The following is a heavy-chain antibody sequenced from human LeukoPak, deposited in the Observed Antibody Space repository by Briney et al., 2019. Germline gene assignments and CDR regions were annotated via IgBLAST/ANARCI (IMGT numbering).Heavy chain of an antibody. CDR1: GYTFTNHY. V-gene: IGHV1-46*01. CDR3: ARVWSGYYGVFDI. J-gene: IGHJ3*02. CDR2: INPSGGNT. D-gene: IGHD3-3*01. Sequence: ASVKVSCKASGYTFTNHYMHWVRQAPGQGLEWMGIINPSGGNTNYAQKFQGRVSMTRDMSTSTVYMELSSLRSEDTAVYYCARVWSGYYGVFDIWGQGTMVTVSS.